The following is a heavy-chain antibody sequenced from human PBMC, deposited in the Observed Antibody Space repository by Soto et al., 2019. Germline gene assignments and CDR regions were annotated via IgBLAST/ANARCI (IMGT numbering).Heavy chain of an antibody. CDR2: IYYSGST. CDR1: GGSISSSSYY. J-gene: IGHJ6*02. D-gene: IGHD2-15*01. CDR3: ARHSYHIVVVVAATPHYGMDV. Sequence: QLQLQESGPGLVKPSETLSLTCTVSGGSISSSSYYWGWIRQPPGKGLEWIGSIYYSGSTYSNPSLKSRVTISVDTSKNQFSLKLSSVTAADTAVYYCARHSYHIVVVVAATPHYGMDVWGQGTTVTVSS. V-gene: IGHV4-39*01.